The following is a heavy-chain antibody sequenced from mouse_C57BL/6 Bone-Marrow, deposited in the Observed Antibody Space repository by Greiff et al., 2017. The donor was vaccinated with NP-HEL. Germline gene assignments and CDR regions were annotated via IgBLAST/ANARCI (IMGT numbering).Heavy chain of an antibody. CDR3: ERARRGYWYFGV. V-gene: IGHV1-64*01. CDR2: IHPNSGST. J-gene: IGHJ1*03. Sequence: VQLQQPGAELVKPGASVKLSCKASGYTFTSYWMHWVKQRPGQGLEWIGMIHPNSGSTNYNEKFKSKATLTVDKSSSTAYMQLSSLTSEDSAVYYCERARRGYWYFGVWGTGTMVTVSS. CDR1: GYTFTSYW.